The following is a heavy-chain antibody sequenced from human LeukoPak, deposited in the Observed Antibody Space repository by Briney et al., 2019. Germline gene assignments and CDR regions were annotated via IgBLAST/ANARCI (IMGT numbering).Heavy chain of an antibody. J-gene: IGHJ4*02. CDR2: IGGSGGTT. D-gene: IGHD2-2*01. CDR3: AKGYCASTTCYARFEN. V-gene: IGHV3-23*01. CDR1: GFTFSSYA. Sequence: GGSLRLSCAASGFTFSSYAMSWVRQAPGKGLEWVASIGGSGGTTFYADSVKGRFTISRDNSKNTLFLQMSSLRAEDTAVYYCAKGYCASTTCYARFENWGEGTLVTVSS.